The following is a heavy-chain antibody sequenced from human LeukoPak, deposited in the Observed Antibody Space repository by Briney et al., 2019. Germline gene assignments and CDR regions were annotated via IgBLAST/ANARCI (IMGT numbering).Heavy chain of an antibody. CDR1: GFTFSSYA. CDR3: AKVSRMYYYDSSGYDEAFDI. J-gene: IGHJ3*02. D-gene: IGHD3-22*01. V-gene: IGHV3-23*01. CDR2: ISGSGGST. Sequence: GGSLRLSCAASGFTFSSYAMSWVRPAPGKGLEWVSAISGSGGSTYYADSVKGRFTISRDNSKNTLYLQMNSLRAEDTAVYYCAKVSRMYYYDSSGYDEAFDIWGQGTMVTVSS.